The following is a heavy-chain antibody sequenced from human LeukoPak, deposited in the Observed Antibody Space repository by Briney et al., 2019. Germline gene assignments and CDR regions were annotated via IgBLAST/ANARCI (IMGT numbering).Heavy chain of an antibody. CDR2: ISYDGSKK. D-gene: IGHD2-15*01. CDR1: GFIFSGYG. CDR3: ARDKSCGGSCYWTYGMDV. J-gene: IGHJ6*02. V-gene: IGHV3-30-3*01. Sequence: PGGSLRLSCAASGFIFSGYGMHWVRQAPGKGLEWVAVISYDGSKKYYADSVKGRLSISRDNSKNSLYLQMNSLRTEDTAVFYCARDKSCGGSCYWTYGMDVWGQGTTVTVSS.